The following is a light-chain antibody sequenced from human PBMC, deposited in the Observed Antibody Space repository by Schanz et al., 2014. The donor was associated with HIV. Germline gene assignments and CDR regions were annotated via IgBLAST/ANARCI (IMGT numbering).Light chain of an antibody. CDR3: LQDYSYPYT. V-gene: IGKV3D-7*01. CDR1: QSVSSSY. J-gene: IGKJ2*01. Sequence: EIVMTQSPATLSVSPGERATLSCRASQSVSSSYLAWYQPKPGQAPRLLIYDAFNRATGVPARFSGSGSGTDFTLTISSLQPEDFATYYCLQDYSYPYTFGQGTKLEI. CDR2: DAF.